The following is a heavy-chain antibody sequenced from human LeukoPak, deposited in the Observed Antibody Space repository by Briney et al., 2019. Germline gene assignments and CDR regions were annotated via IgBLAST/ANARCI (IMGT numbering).Heavy chain of an antibody. J-gene: IGHJ4*02. D-gene: IGHD3-9*01. CDR1: GGSFINYY. CDR3: ARGRYFVWLSPFDY. V-gene: IGHV4-34*01. CDR2: INHSGST. Sequence: SETLSLTCAVYGGSFINYYWSWIRQPPGKGLEWIGEINHSGSTNYNPSLKSRVTISVDTSKNQFSLKLTSVTAADTAVYYCARGRYFVWLSPFDYWGQGTLVTVSS.